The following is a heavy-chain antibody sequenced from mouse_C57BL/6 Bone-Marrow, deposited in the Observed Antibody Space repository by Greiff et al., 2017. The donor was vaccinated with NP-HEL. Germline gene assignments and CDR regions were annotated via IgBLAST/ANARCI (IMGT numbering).Heavy chain of an antibody. CDR1: GYTFTDYN. CDR3: ASLYYGYDAFAY. D-gene: IGHD2-2*01. V-gene: IGHV1-18*01. J-gene: IGHJ3*01. Sequence: EVQLQQSGPELVKPGASVKIPCKASGYTFTDYNMDWVKQSHGKSLEWIGDINPNNGGTIYNQKFKGKATLTVDKSSSTAYMELRSLTSEDTAVYYCASLYYGYDAFAYWGQGTLVTVSA. CDR2: INPNNGGT.